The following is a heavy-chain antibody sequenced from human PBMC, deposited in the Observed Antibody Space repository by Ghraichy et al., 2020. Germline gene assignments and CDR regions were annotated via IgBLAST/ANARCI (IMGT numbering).Heavy chain of an antibody. CDR1: GFTFSDYY. D-gene: IGHD4-17*01. CDR2: ISSSSSYT. V-gene: IGHV3-11*05. CDR3: ASDLIMTTGNHAFDI. Sequence: GGSLRLSCAASGFTFSDYYMSWIRQAPGKGLEWVSYISSSSSYTNYADSVKGRFTISRDNAKNSLYLQMNSLRAEDTAVYYCASDLIMTTGNHAFDIWGQGTMVTVSS. J-gene: IGHJ3*02.